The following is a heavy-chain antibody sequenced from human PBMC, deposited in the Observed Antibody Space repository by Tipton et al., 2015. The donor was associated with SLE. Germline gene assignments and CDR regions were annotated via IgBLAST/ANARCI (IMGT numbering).Heavy chain of an antibody. D-gene: IGHD5-12*01. CDR1: GFTFSSHG. CDR2: IWYDGGNR. Sequence: RSLRLSCEAFGFTFSSHGMHWVRQAPGKGLEWVATIWYDGGNRYYAGSVKGRFTISRDNSNNTLYLQMNSLRAEDTAVYHCAKDWGEYSGYDPFDFWGQGTLVTVPS. J-gene: IGHJ4*02. V-gene: IGHV3-33*06. CDR3: AKDWGEYSGYDPFDF.